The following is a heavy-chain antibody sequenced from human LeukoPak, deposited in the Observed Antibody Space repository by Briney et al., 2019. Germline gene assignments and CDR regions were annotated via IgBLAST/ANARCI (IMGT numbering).Heavy chain of an antibody. CDR3: ARERYSSGCDDY. Sequence: PSETLSLTCTVSGGSISSYYWSWIRQPPGKGLEWIGYIYYSGSTNYNPSLKSRVTISVDTSKNQFSLKLSSVTAADTAFYYCARERYSSGCDDYWGQGTLVTVSS. CDR2: IYYSGST. CDR1: GGSISSYY. D-gene: IGHD6-19*01. J-gene: IGHJ4*02. V-gene: IGHV4-59*01.